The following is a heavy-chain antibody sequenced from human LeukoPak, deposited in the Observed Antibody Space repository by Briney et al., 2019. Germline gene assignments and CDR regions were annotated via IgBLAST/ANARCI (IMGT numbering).Heavy chain of an antibody. Sequence: SETLSLTCTVSGGSISSYYWSWMREPPGKGLGRMGYIYYSESTNYNPSLKSRVTISVDTYKNQFSLKLSSVTAADTAVYYCARDKCSGGSCYSDNYDAFDIWGQGTMVTVSS. D-gene: IGHD2-15*01. J-gene: IGHJ3*02. CDR3: ARDKCSGGSCYSDNYDAFDI. V-gene: IGHV4-59*01. CDR2: IYYSEST. CDR1: GGSISSYY.